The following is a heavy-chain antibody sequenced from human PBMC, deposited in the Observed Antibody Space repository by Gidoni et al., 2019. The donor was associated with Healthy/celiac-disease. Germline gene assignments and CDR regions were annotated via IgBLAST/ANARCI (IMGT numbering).Heavy chain of an antibody. CDR1: GYTFTSYG. CDR2: ISAYNGNT. D-gene: IGHD2-2*03. CDR3: ARDSLDIVVVPAAHIGDRYEDY. J-gene: IGHJ4*02. Sequence: QVQLVQSGAEVKKPGASVKVSCKASGYTFTSYGISWVRQAPGQGLEWMGWISAYNGNTNYAQKLQGRVTMTTDTSTSTAYMELRSLRSDDTAVYYCARDSLDIVVVPAAHIGDRYEDYWGQGTLVTVSS. V-gene: IGHV1-18*01.